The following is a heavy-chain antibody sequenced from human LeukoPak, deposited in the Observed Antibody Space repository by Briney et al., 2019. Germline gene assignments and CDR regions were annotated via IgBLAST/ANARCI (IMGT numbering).Heavy chain of an antibody. Sequence: SETLSLTCTVSGGSISSYYWSWIRQPPGKGLEWIGYICYSGSTNYNPSLKSRVTISVDTSKNQFSLKLSSVTAADTAVYYCARVTGAQWLVYFDYWGQGTLVTVSS. CDR2: ICYSGST. CDR1: GGSISSYY. V-gene: IGHV4-59*01. J-gene: IGHJ4*02. CDR3: ARVTGAQWLVYFDY. D-gene: IGHD6-19*01.